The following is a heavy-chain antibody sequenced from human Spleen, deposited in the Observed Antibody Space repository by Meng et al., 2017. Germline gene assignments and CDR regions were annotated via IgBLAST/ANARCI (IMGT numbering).Heavy chain of an antibody. D-gene: IGHD3-10*01. CDR3: ATPMVRGLIKTTEYFQH. CDR1: GGSISSSNW. CDR2: IYGSGSI. J-gene: IGHJ1*01. V-gene: IGHV4-4*02. Sequence: SETLSLTCAVSGGSISSSNWWSWVRQPPGKGLEWIGRIYGSGSIKYNPSLKSRVTMSVDTSKNQFSLKLSSVTAADTAVYYCATPMVRGLIKTTEYFQHWGQGTLVTVSS.